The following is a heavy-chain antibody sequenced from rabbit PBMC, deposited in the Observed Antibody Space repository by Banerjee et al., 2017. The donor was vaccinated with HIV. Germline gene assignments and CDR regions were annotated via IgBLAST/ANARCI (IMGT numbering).Heavy chain of an antibody. D-gene: IGHD6-1*01. CDR1: GFDLSSYYY. CDR2: IYVGTSGST. Sequence: QEQLEESGGGLVKPEGSLTLTCTASGFDLSSYYYMCWVRQPPGKGLEWIACIYVGTSGSTYYASWAKGRFTISKSSSTTVTLQMTSLTAADTATYFCAREPYLDYAVYGYAGYAPNLWGQGTLVTVS. J-gene: IGHJ4*01. CDR3: AREPYLDYAVYGYAGYAPNL. V-gene: IGHV1S45*01.